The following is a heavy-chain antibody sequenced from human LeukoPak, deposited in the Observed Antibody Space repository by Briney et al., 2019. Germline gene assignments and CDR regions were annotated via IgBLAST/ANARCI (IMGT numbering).Heavy chain of an antibody. D-gene: IGHD2-2*01. J-gene: IGHJ5*02. CDR3: ARRVVVVVPAADNWFDP. CDR1: GYTFTGYY. CDR2: INPNSGGT. Sequence: ASVKVSCKASGYTFTGYYMHWVRQAPGQGLEWMGWINPNSGGTSYAQKFQGRVTMTRDTSISTAYMELSSLRSDDTAVYYCARRVVVVVPAADNWFDPWGQGTLVTVSS. V-gene: IGHV1-2*02.